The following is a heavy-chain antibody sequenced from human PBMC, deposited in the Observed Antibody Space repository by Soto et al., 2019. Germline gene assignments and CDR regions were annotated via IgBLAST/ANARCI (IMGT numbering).Heavy chain of an antibody. V-gene: IGHV3-23*01. J-gene: IGHJ5*02. D-gene: IGHD3-3*01. CDR3: AKLRDYDFWNGYYTGGTWFDP. CDR1: GFTFSTYA. Sequence: EVQLLESGGGLVQPGGSLRLSCAASGFTFSTYAMSWVRQAPGKGLEWVSAISGSGGTYYADSVKGRFTISRDNSKNTLYLQMNSLRAEDTAVYYCAKLRDYDFWNGYYTGGTWFDPWGQGTLVTVSS. CDR2: ISGSGGT.